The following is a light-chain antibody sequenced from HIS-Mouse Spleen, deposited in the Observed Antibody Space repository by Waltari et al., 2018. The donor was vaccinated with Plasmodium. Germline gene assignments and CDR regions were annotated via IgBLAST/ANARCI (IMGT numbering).Light chain of an antibody. Sequence: SYELTQPPSVSVSPGQTARITCSRAALPKNYAYSYQQKSGQAPVLVIYEDSKRPSGIPERFSGSSSGTMATLTISGAQVEDEADYYCYSTDSSGNHRVFGGGTKLTVL. CDR3: YSTDSSGNHRV. CDR1: ALPKNY. V-gene: IGLV3-10*01. CDR2: EDS. J-gene: IGLJ3*02.